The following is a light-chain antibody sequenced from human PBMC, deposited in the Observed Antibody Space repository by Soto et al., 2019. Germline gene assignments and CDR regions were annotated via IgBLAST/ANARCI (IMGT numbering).Light chain of an antibody. CDR1: QNINNW. CDR3: QQYSSDST. V-gene: IGKV1-5*03. Sequence: DIQMTQSPSTLSASVGDRVTMTCRASQNINNWLAWYQQKPGKAPKLLIYRASSLENGVPSRFSGRGSGTDFIFTITSLQPDDFATYYCQQYSSDSTFGQGTKVEIK. J-gene: IGKJ1*01. CDR2: RAS.